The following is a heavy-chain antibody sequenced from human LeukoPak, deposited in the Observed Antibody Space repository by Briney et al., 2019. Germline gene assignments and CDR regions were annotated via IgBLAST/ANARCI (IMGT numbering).Heavy chain of an antibody. CDR2: IKSKTDGGTT. D-gene: IGHD3-16*02. CDR1: GFTFSNAW. J-gene: IGHJ4*02. Sequence: GGSLRLSCAASGFTFSNAWMSWVRQAPGKGLEWVGRIKSKTDGGTTDYAAPVKGRFTISRDDSKNTLYLQMNSLKTEDTAVYYCTTDPRIMITFGGVIVGDYWGQGTLVTVSS. V-gene: IGHV3-15*01. CDR3: TTDPRIMITFGGVIVGDY.